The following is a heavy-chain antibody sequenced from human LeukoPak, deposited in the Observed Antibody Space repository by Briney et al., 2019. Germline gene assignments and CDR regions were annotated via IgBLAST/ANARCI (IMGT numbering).Heavy chain of an antibody. CDR2: ISGSGFST. J-gene: IGHJ2*01. CDR3: AKDIEVAITGHYFDL. V-gene: IGHV3-23*01. Sequence: GGSLRLSCTASGFTFSSYAMSWVRQAPGQGLEWLSAISGSGFSTHYADSVKGRFTISRDNSKTTLFLQMNSLRAEDTALYYCAKDIEVAITGHYFDLWGRGTLVAVSS. CDR1: GFTFSSYA. D-gene: IGHD3-22*01.